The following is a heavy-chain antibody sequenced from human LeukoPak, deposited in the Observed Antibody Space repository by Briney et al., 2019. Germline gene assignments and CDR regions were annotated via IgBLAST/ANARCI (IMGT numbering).Heavy chain of an antibody. J-gene: IGHJ6*02. CDR3: VKSIRVTTAYYYYGMDV. CDR2: ISSNGGST. Sequence: PGGSLRLSCSASGFTFSNYAMHWVRQAPGKGLEYVSAISSNGGSTFYADSVKGRFTISRDNSENTLYFQMNSLRAEDTAVYYCVKSIRVTTAYYYYGMDVWGQGTTVTVSS. V-gene: IGHV3-64D*06. CDR1: GFTFSNYA. D-gene: IGHD4-17*01.